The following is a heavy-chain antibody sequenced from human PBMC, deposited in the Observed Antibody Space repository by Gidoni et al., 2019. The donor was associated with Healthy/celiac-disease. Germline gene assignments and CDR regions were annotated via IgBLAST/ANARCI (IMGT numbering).Heavy chain of an antibody. D-gene: IGHD2-8*02. V-gene: IGHV3-48*02. CDR1: GFTFSSYS. CDR3: ARDPNIVLVVYAEYYFDY. Sequence: EVQLVEPGGGLVQPGGSLRLSCAASGFTFSSYSMNWVRRAPGKGLEWVSYISSSSSTIYYADSVKGQFTISRDNAKNSLYLQMNSLRDEDTAVYYCARDPNIVLVVYAEYYFDYWGQGTLVTVSS. J-gene: IGHJ4*02. CDR2: ISSSSSTI.